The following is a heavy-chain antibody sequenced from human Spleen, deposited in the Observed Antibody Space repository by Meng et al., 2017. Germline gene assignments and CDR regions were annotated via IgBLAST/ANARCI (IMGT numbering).Heavy chain of an antibody. Sequence: ALVKVSCKASGYTFTGYYMHWVRQAPGQGLEWMGRINPNSGGTNYAQKFQGRVTMTRDTSISTAYMELRSLRSDDTAVYYCARSRGSSWYAWGWFDPWGQGTLVTVSS. CDR2: INPNSGGT. CDR3: ARSRGSSWYAWGWFDP. V-gene: IGHV1-2*06. CDR1: GYTFTGYY. J-gene: IGHJ5*02. D-gene: IGHD6-13*01.